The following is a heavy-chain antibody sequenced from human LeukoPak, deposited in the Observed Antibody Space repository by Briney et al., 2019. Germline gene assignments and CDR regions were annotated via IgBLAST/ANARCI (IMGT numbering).Heavy chain of an antibody. D-gene: IGHD5-18*01. Sequence: PSETLSLTCTVSGGSISSGSYYWSWIRQPAGKGLERIGRIYTSGSTNYNPSLKSRVTISVNTSKNQFSLKLSSVTAADTAVYYCAREVGYSYGLDYWGQGTLVTVSS. J-gene: IGHJ4*02. CDR2: IYTSGST. V-gene: IGHV4-61*02. CDR3: AREVGYSYGLDY. CDR1: GGSISSGSYY.